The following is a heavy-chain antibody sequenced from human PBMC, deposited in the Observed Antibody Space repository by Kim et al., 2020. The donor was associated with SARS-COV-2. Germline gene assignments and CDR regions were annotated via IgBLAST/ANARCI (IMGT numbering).Heavy chain of an antibody. D-gene: IGHD2-2*01. CDR3: ARFDGSTPHTPFDY. J-gene: IGHJ4*02. Sequence: PSSQGQVTISADKSISTAYLEWSSLKASDTAMYYCARFDGSTPHTPFDYWGQGTLVTVSS. V-gene: IGHV5-51*01.